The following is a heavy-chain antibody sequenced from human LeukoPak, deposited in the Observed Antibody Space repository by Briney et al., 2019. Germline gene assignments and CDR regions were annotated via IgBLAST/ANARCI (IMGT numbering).Heavy chain of an antibody. CDR2: INTDGSST. J-gene: IGHJ6*03. Sequence: GGSLRLSCAASGFTFSSYWMHWVRQAPGKGLVWVSRINTDGSSTSYADSVKGRLTISRDNAKNTLYLQMNSLRAEDTAVYYCARDDHIYYYYYMDVWGKGTTVTVSS. D-gene: IGHD1-14*01. CDR3: ARDDHIYYYYYMDV. CDR1: GFTFSSYW. V-gene: IGHV3-74*01.